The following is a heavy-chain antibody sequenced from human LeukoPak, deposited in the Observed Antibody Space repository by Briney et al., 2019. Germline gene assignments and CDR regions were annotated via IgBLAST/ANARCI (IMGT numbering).Heavy chain of an antibody. Sequence: PSETLSLTCTVSGDSISTYYWSWIRQPPGKGLEWIGYVYYSGSTNYKPSLKSRVTISVDTSKNQSSLKLNSVTAADTAVYYCARDDDTMIVVWGQGTLVTVSS. V-gene: IGHV4-59*01. D-gene: IGHD3-22*01. CDR3: ARDDDTMIVV. J-gene: IGHJ4*02. CDR2: VYYSGST. CDR1: GDSISTYY.